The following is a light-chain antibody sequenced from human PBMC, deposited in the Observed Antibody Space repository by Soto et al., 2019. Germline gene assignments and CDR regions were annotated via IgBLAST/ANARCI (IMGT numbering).Light chain of an antibody. CDR1: QSLSSGY. CDR2: AAS. V-gene: IGKV3-20*01. J-gene: IGKJ1*01. Sequence: EIVLTHSPATLSLSPGERATLSCRSSQSLSSGYLAWYQQKPGQAPRILIYAASSRATGIPDRFSGSGSGTDFSLTISRLEPEDFAVYYCHQYDTSPRTFGQGTKVDIK. CDR3: HQYDTSPRT.